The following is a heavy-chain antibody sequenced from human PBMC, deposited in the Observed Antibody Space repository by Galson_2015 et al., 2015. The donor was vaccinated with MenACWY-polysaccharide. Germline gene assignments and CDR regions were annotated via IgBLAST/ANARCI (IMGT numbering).Heavy chain of an antibody. D-gene: IGHD6-6*01. CDR2: ISHSGETA. CDR1: GFTFTDYY. CDR3: ARFPKTVTARPLYGLDV. V-gene: IGHV3-11*01. Sequence: SLRLSCAGSGFTFTDYYMSWIRQAPGKGLEWVSYISHSGETAYLADSVKGRFTISRDNAKNSLSLQLSSLRAEDTAVYFCARFPKTVTARPLYGLDVWGQGTTVIISS. J-gene: IGHJ6*02.